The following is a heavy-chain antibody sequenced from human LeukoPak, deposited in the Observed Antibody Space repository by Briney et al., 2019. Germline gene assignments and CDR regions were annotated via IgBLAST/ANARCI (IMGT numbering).Heavy chain of an antibody. V-gene: IGHV3-33*08. J-gene: IGHJ4*02. CDR2: IWYDGSNE. CDR1: GLIFITYA. CDR3: AKRSEYGDDSNYFDY. Sequence: GGPLRLPCAASGLIFITYAMHWVRGAPGKGRVWVAVIWYDGSNEYYAHSVKGRFTISRDNSKNNLYLRMNTRRAEDTAVYYCAKRSEYGDDSNYFDYWGQGTLVTVSS. D-gene: IGHD4-23*01.